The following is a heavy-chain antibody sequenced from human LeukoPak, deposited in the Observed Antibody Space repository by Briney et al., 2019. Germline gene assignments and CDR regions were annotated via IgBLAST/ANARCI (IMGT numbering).Heavy chain of an antibody. CDR1: GFTFSSYG. Sequence: GGSLRLSCAASGFTFSSYGMHWVRQAPGKGLEWVAVISYDGSNKYYADSVKGRFTISRDNSKNTLYLQMNSLRAEDTAVYYCAKASKGYYDSSGYQAKGYYFDYWGQGTLVTVSS. CDR2: ISYDGSNK. V-gene: IGHV3-30*18. CDR3: AKASKGYYDSSGYQAKGYYFDY. J-gene: IGHJ4*02. D-gene: IGHD3-22*01.